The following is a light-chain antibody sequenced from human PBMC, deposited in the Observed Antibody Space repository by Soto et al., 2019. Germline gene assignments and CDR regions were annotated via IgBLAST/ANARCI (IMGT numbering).Light chain of an antibody. CDR3: QQFYSIPLT. V-gene: IGKV4-1*01. J-gene: IGKJ4*01. CDR1: QSVLNLSKNKNY. Sequence: DIVMTQSPDSLAVSLSERATINCKSSQSVLNLSKNKNYLAWYQQKPGHPPRLLIYGASIRESGVPDRFSGSGSGTDFTLTISSLQAEDVALYYCQQFYSIPLTFGGGTKVEIK. CDR2: GAS.